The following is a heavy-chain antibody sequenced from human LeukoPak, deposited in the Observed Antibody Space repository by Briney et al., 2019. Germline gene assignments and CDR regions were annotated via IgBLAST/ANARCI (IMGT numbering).Heavy chain of an antibody. D-gene: IGHD2-8*01. CDR2: MNRDGSTT. V-gene: IGHV3-74*01. Sequence: PGGSLRLSCAASGFTFSSSWMHWVRQAPGKGLVWVSRMNRDGSTTNYADSVKGRFTISRDNAKNTLYLQMNSLRAEDTAVYYCVRALMGTDYYWGQGTLVTVSS. J-gene: IGHJ4*02. CDR3: VRALMGTDYY. CDR1: GFTFSSSW.